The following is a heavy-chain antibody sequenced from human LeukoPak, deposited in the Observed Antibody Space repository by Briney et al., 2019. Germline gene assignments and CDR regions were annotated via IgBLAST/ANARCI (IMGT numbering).Heavy chain of an antibody. CDR3: AKYCSGCYVGLDC. CDR2: ISGSGGST. Sequence: GGALRLSCVASGFTFSSHTMSWVRQAPGKGLEWVSAISGSGGSTYYPDSVKGRFTISRDNSKNTLYLQVNSLRAEDTAVYYCAKYCSGCYVGLDCCGQGTLVTVSS. J-gene: IGHJ4*02. CDR1: GFTFSSHT. V-gene: IGHV3-23*01. D-gene: IGHD6-19*01.